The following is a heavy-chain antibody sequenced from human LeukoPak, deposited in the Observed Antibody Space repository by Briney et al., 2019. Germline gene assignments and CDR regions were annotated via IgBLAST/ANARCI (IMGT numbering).Heavy chain of an antibody. D-gene: IGHD6-13*01. CDR2: INHSGST. CDR1: GGSFSGYY. J-gene: IGHJ4*02. CDR3: AREPQQRGFDY. V-gene: IGHV4-34*01. Sequence: PSETLSLTCAVYGGSFSGYYWSWIRQPPGKGLEWIGEINHSGSTNYNPSLKRRVTISVDTSKNQFSLKLSSVTAADTAVYFCAREPQQRGFDYWGQGTLVTVSS.